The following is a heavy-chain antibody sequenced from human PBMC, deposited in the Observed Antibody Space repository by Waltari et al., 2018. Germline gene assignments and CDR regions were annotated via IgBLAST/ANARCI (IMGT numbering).Heavy chain of an antibody. CDR2: VHQSGKA. CDR1: W. D-gene: IGHD2-2*01. CDR3: AGDRAIGLFFDY. J-gene: IGHJ4*02. Sequence: WWGGGRQSPEKGLEWIGQVHQSGKAHYNPSLQSRVAISLDKPKNHFSLNLNSVTAADTAIYYCAGDRAIGLFFDYWGRGTLVTVSS. V-gene: IGHV4-4*02.